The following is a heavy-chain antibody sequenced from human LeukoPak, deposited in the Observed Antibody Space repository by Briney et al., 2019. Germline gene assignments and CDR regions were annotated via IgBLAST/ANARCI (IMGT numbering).Heavy chain of an antibody. CDR3: ARRGDYFDY. J-gene: IGHJ4*02. CDR2: IYSGGST. Sequence: PSETLSLTCTVSGDSINSYYWTWIRQPAGKGLEWIGRIYSGGSTSYNPSLKSRVTMSVDTSKNEFSLKLTSVTAADTAVYYCARRGDYFDYWGQGILVTVSS. V-gene: IGHV4-4*07. CDR1: GDSINSYY.